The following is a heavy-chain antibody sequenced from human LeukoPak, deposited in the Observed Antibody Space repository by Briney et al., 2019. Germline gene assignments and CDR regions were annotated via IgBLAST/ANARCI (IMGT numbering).Heavy chain of an antibody. J-gene: IGHJ4*02. D-gene: IGHD3-10*01. CDR2: IYYNGST. CDR3: ARLSPVYYGSGTFSYFFDY. CDR1: GGSISSGGYY. Sequence: SETLSLTCTVSGGSISSGGYYWSWIRQPPGKGLEWIGYIYYNGSTNYNPSLKSRVTISVDTSKNQFSLKLSSVTAADTAVYYCARLSPVYYGSGTFSYFFDYWGQGTLVTVSS. V-gene: IGHV4-61*08.